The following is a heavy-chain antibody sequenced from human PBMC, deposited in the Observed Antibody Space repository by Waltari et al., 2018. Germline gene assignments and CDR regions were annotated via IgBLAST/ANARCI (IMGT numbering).Heavy chain of an antibody. V-gene: IGHV3-49*04. D-gene: IGHD3-3*01. Sequence: EVQLVESGGGLVQPGRSLRLSCTASGFTFGDYAMSWVRQAPGKGREGVGFIRSKAYGGTTEYAASVKGRFTISRDDSKSIAYLQMNSLKTEDTAVYYCTRGRVGYDFWSGFYYYYMDVWGKGTTVTVSS. CDR3: TRGRVGYDFWSGFYYYYMDV. CDR2: IRSKAYGGTT. CDR1: GFTFGDYA. J-gene: IGHJ6*03.